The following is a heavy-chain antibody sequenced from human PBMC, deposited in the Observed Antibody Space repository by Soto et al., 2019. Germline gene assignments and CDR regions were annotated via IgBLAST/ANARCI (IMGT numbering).Heavy chain of an antibody. J-gene: IGHJ4*02. CDR3: ARSSDYDPAFDY. CDR1: GGTFSSYT. D-gene: IGHD5-12*01. Sequence: QVQLVQSGAEVKKPGSSVKVSCKASGGTFSSYTISWVRQAPGQGLEWMGRIIPILGIANYAQHFQGRVTITADKSTSTASMELSSLRSEDTAVYYCARSSDYDPAFDYWGQGTLVTVSS. CDR2: IIPILGIA. V-gene: IGHV1-69*02.